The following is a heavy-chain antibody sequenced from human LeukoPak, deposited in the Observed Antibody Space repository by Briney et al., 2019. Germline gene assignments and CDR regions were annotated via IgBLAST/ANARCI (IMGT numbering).Heavy chain of an antibody. J-gene: IGHJ4*02. CDR3: ARSRYDSSGYGIFDY. Sequence: GGSLRLSCAASGFTFSSYEMNWVRQAPGKGLEWVSYISSSGSTKYYADSVKGRFTISRDNAKNSLYLQMNSLRAEDTAVYYCARSRYDSSGYGIFDYWGQGTLVTVSS. D-gene: IGHD3-22*01. CDR1: GFTFSSYE. V-gene: IGHV3-48*03. CDR2: ISSSGSTK.